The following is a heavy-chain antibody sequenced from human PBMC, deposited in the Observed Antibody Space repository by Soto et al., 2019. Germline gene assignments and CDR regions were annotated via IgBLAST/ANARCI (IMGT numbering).Heavy chain of an antibody. CDR3: ARLGAYYYGSGNLNWFDP. CDR1: GGSFSGYY. J-gene: IGHJ5*02. D-gene: IGHD3-10*01. V-gene: IGHV4-34*01. CDR2: INHSGST. Sequence: PSETLSLTCAVYGGSFSGYYWSWIRQPPGKGLEWIGEINHSGSTNYNPSLKSRVTISVDTSKNQFSLKLSSVTAADTAVYYCARLGAYYYGSGNLNWFDPWGQGTLVTVSS.